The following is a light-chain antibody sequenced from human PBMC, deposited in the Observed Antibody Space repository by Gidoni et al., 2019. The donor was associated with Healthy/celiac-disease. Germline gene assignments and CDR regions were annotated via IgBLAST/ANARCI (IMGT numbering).Light chain of an antibody. J-gene: IGKJ1*01. CDR3: QQSYSTPQT. CDR2: AAS. V-gene: IGKV1-39*01. Sequence: IKMTQSPSSLSASVGDRVTITCRASQSISSYLNWYQQKPGKAPKLLIYAASSLQSGVPSRFSGSGSGTDFTLTISSLQPEDFATYYGQQSYSTPQTFGQGTKVEIK. CDR1: QSISSY.